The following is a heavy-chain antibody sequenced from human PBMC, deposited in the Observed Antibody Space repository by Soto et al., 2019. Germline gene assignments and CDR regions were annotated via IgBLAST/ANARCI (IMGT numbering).Heavy chain of an antibody. Sequence: QVRLQQWGAGLLKPSETLSLTCAVYGGSFSDYYWSWIRQPPGKGLEWIGEVNHRGSTNYSPSLKSRVTISADTSKNQFSLKLRSVTAADTAVYYCAREGQPAAGTTPHNWGQGTLVTVSS. J-gene: IGHJ4*02. D-gene: IGHD6-13*01. V-gene: IGHV4-34*01. CDR1: GGSFSDYY. CDR3: AREGQPAAGTTPHN. CDR2: VNHRGST.